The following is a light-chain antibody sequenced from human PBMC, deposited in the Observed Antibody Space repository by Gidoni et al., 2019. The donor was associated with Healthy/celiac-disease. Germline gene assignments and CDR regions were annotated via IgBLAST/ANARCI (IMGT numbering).Light chain of an antibody. CDR3: QQYGSSPYT. CDR1: QSVRSSY. Sequence: EIVLTQSTGTLSLSTGERTTLSCRASQSVRSSYLAWYQQKPGQAPRLLIYGATSRATGIPDRFSGSGSGTDFTLTISRLEPEDFAVYYCQQYGSSPYTFGQGTKLEIK. CDR2: GAT. J-gene: IGKJ2*01. V-gene: IGKV3-20*01.